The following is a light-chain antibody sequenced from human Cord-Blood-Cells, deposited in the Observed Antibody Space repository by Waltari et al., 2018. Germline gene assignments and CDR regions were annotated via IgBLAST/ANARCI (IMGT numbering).Light chain of an antibody. V-gene: IGKV3-15*01. CDR3: QQYNNWPPGT. CDR1: QRVSSN. Sequence: EIVMTQSPATLSVSPGERATLSCRASQRVSSNLAWYQQKPGQAPRLLIYGASTRATGIPGRFSGSGSGTEFTLTISSLQSEDFAVYYCQQYNNWPPGTFGQGTKVEIK. CDR2: GAS. J-gene: IGKJ1*01.